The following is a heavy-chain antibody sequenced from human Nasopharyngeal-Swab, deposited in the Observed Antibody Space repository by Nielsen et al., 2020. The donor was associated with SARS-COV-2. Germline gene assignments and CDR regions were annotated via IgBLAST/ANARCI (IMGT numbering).Heavy chain of an antibody. V-gene: IGHV3-30*03. J-gene: IGHJ4*02. CDR2: ISYDGSNK. CDR3: ARDVGLGSFDY. Sequence: SLKISCAASGFTFSSYGMHWVRQAPGKGLEWVAVISYDGSNKYYADSVKGRFTISRDNSKNTLYLQMNSLRAEDTAVYYCARDVGLGSFDYWGQGTLVTVPS. CDR1: GFTFSSYG. D-gene: IGHD2-15*01.